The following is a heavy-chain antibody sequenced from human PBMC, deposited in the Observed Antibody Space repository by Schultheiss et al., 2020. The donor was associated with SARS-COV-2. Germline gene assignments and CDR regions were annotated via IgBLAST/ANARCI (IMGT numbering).Heavy chain of an antibody. CDR2: ISGSGGST. D-gene: IGHD2-15*01. CDR1: GFTFSSYA. Sequence: GESLKISCAASGFTFSSYAMSWVRQAPGKGLEWVSAISGSGGSTYYADSVKGRFTISRDNSKNTLYLQMNNLRAEDTAVYYCAKEPTRSGYWGQGTLVTVSS. J-gene: IGHJ4*02. V-gene: IGHV3-23*01. CDR3: AKEPTRSGY.